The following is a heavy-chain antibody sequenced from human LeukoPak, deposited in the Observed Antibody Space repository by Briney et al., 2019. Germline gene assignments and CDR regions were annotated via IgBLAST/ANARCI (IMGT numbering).Heavy chain of an antibody. J-gene: IGHJ6*02. Sequence: GASVKVSCKASGYTFTSYDINWVRQATGQGLEWMGWMNPNSGNTGYAQKFQGRVTMTRNTSISTAYMELSSLRSEDTAVYYCARVGVVTAIPGYYGIDVWGQGTTVTVSS. CDR2: MNPNSGNT. D-gene: IGHD2-21*02. V-gene: IGHV1-8*01. CDR1: GYTFTSYD. CDR3: ARVGVVTAIPGYYGIDV.